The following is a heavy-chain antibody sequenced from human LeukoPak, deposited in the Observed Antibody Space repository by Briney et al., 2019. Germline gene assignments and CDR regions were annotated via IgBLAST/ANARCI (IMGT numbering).Heavy chain of an antibody. CDR2: INPSGGST. J-gene: IGHJ5*02. D-gene: IGHD3-22*01. CDR1: GYTFTSYY. V-gene: IGHV1-46*01. Sequence: ASVKVSCKASGYTFTSYYMHWVRQAPGQGLEWMGIINPSGGSTSYAQKFQGRVTMTRDTSTSTVYMELSSLRSEDTAVYYCARERLSYYYDSSGYYYRASNWFDPWGQGTLVTVSS. CDR3: ARERLSYYYDSSGYYYRASNWFDP.